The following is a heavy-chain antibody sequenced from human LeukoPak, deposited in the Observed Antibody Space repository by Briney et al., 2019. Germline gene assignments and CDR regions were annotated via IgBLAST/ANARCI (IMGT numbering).Heavy chain of an antibody. V-gene: IGHV3-23*01. CDR1: GFTFSSYA. CDR3: AKVMEISSGSWSDAFDI. J-gene: IGHJ3*02. CDR2: ISGSGGST. D-gene: IGHD6-13*01. Sequence: GGSLRLSCAASGFTFSSYAMSWVRQAPGKGLEWVSAISGSGGSTYYADSVKGRFTISRDNSKNTLYLQMNSLRAEDTAVYYCAKVMEISSGSWSDAFDIWGQGTMVTVSS.